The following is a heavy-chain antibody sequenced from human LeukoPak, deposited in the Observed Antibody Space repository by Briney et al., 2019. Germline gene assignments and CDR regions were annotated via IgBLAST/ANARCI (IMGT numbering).Heavy chain of an antibody. D-gene: IGHD3-9*01. CDR2: ISAYNGNA. CDR1: GYTFTNYD. CDR3: ARDSGILTNYSDSFDY. V-gene: IGHV1-18*01. Sequence: ASVKVSCKASGYTFTNYDINWVRQAPGQGLEWMGWISAYNGNADYAQKFQGRLTTTTDTSISTAYMELRTLRSDDTAVYYCARDSGILTNYSDSFDYWGQGTLVTVSS. J-gene: IGHJ4*02.